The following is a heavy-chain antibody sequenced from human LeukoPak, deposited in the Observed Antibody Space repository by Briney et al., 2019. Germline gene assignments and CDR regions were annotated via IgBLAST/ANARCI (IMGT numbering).Heavy chain of an antibody. V-gene: IGHV3-53*01. D-gene: IGHD5-12*01. CDR2: IHSGGTT. J-gene: IGHJ4*02. CDR1: GFTVSINY. CDR3: ARDSDSGYGPFAS. Sequence: PGGSLRLSCAASGFTVSINYMSWVRQAPGKGLGWVSVIHSGGTTNYADSVQGRFTISRDNSKTTVYLHMNRLRAEDTAVYYCARDSDSGYGPFASWGQGTLVTVSS.